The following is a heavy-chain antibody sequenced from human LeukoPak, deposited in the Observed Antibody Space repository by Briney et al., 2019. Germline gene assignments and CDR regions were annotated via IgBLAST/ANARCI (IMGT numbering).Heavy chain of an antibody. CDR3: ARACRPDSSGYYLNWFDP. J-gene: IGHJ5*02. CDR1: GFTISNYA. Sequence: GGSLRLSCAASGFTISNYAMNWVRQAPGKGLEWVSLISGSGATTNYADSVKGRFTISRDTSKNTLYLQMNSLRAEDTAVYYCARACRPDSSGYYLNWFDPWGQGTLVTVSS. V-gene: IGHV3-23*01. D-gene: IGHD3-22*01. CDR2: ISGSGATT.